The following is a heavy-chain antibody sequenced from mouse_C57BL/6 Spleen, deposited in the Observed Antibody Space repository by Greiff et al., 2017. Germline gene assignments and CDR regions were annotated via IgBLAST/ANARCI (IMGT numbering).Heavy chain of an antibody. CDR3: ARQDESAWVAY. V-gene: IGHV5-6*01. Sequence: EVKVVESGGDLVKPGGSLKLSCAASGFTFSSCGMSWDRQTPDKRLAWVATISSGGSYTYYPDSEKARVTISRDNAKNPLYLQMSSLKSEDTAMYICARQDESAWVAYWGQGTLVTVSA. CDR1: GFTFSSCG. CDR2: ISSGGSYT. J-gene: IGHJ3*01.